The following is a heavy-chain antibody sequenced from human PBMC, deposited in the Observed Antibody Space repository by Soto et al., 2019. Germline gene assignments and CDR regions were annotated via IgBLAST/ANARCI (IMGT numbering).Heavy chain of an antibody. CDR1: GYSISSSNW. V-gene: IGHV4-28*01. D-gene: IGHD6-6*01. CDR2: IYYSGST. J-gene: IGHJ6*02. Sequence: QVQLQESGPGLVKPSDTLSLTCAVSGYSISSSNWWGWIRQPPGKGLEWIGYIYYSGSTYYNPSLKSRVTMSVDTSKNQFSLKLSSVTAVDTAVYYCARIEGSSSSNYYYGMDVWGQGTTVTVSS. CDR3: ARIEGSSSSNYYYGMDV.